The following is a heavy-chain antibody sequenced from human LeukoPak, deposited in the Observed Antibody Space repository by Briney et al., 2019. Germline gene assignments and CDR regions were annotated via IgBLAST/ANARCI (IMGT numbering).Heavy chain of an antibody. CDR3: ARDLYSWGGPINAD. J-gene: IGHJ4*02. CDR2: INGDGSST. V-gene: IGHV3-74*01. D-gene: IGHD2-21*01. Sequence: GRSLRLSCAASGFTFSSYGMHWVRQAPGKGLVWVSRINGDGSSTAYADSVKGRFTISRDNAKNTLYLQLSSLRAEDTAVYYCARDLYSWGGPINADWGQGTLVTVSS. CDR1: GFTFSSYG.